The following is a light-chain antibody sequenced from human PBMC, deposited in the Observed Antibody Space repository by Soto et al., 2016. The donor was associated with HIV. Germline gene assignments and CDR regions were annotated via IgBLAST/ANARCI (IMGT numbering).Light chain of an antibody. Sequence: DIQMTQSPSTLSASVGDRVTITCRASQSINSWLAWYQQKPGKAPKLLIYKASTLDSGVPSRFSGSASGTEFTLTISSLQPDDFATYYCQQYNSYWTFGQGTKVEIK. V-gene: IGKV1-5*03. CDR1: QSINSW. J-gene: IGKJ1*01. CDR2: KAS. CDR3: QQYNSYWT.